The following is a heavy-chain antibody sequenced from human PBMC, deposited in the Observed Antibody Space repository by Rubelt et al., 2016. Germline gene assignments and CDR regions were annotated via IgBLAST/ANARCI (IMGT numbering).Heavy chain of an antibody. CDR3: ARVGYSSGWYDY. CDR1: GGSISSYY. CDR2: IYYSGST. D-gene: IGHD6-19*01. V-gene: IGHV4-59*01. J-gene: IGHJ4*02. Sequence: QVQLQESGPGLVKPSETLSLTCSVSGGSISSYYWSWIRQPPGKGLEWIGYIYYSGSTNYNPSLKCRVTISVDTSKNQFSLKLSSVTAADTAVYYCARVGYSSGWYDYWGQGTLVTVSS.